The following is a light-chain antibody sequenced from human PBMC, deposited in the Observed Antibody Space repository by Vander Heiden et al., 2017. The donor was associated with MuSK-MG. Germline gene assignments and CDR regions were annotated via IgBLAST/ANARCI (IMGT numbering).Light chain of an antibody. Sequence: NFMLPHPHSVSASPGKTVTISCTRSSGSIASNYVQCYQQRPGSAPTTVIYEDNQRPSGVPDRFSGAIDSASNSASLTISGLKTDDDAYYYCQSYDSSNLVVFGGGTKLTVL. J-gene: IGLJ2*01. CDR3: QSYDSSNLVV. CDR2: EDN. CDR1: SGSIASNY. V-gene: IGLV6-57*03.